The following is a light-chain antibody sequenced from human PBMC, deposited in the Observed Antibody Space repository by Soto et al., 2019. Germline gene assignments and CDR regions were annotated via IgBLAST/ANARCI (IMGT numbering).Light chain of an antibody. CDR3: QQIYNTPIT. J-gene: IGKJ5*01. CDR2: AAS. V-gene: IGKV1-39*01. CDR1: QSISNY. Sequence: DIQMTQSPSSLSASVGDRVTITCRASQSISNYLNWYQQKPGKAPNLLIVAASSLQSGVPSRFSGSGSGTDFTLTISSLQPEDFATYYCQQIYNTPITFGQGTRLEIK.